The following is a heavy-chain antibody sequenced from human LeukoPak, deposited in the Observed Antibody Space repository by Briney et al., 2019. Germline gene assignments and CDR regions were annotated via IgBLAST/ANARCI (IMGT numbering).Heavy chain of an antibody. Sequence: GRSLRLSCAASGFTFSTYAMHWVRQAPGKGLEWVAIISYDGSNKYYADSVKGRFTISRDNSKNTLYLQMNSLRAEDTAVYYCARDWAVAGINYPGVYWGQGTLVTVSS. V-gene: IGHV3-30-3*01. CDR1: GFTFSTYA. CDR2: ISYDGSNK. D-gene: IGHD6-19*01. J-gene: IGHJ4*02. CDR3: ARDWAVAGINYPGVY.